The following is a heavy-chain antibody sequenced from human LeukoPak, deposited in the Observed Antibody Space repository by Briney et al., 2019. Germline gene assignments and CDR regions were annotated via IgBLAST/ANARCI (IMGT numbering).Heavy chain of an antibody. CDR1: GYTFTNYD. CDR3: ARGTGSWLRLTRWFDP. CDR2: MNPNSGNT. J-gene: IGHJ5*02. V-gene: IGHV1-8*01. D-gene: IGHD5-12*01. Sequence: ASVKVSCKASGYTFTNYDINWVRQATGQGLEWMGWMNPNSGNTDYAQKFQGRVTMTRNTSISTAYMELSSLVSEDTAVYYCARGTGSWLRLTRWFDPGGQGTLVTVSS.